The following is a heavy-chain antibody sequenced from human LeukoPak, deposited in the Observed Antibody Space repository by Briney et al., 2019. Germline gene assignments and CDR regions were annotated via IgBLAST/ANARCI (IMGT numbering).Heavy chain of an antibody. CDR2: IYPGDSDT. D-gene: IGHD5-24*01. J-gene: IGHJ6*03. V-gene: IGHV5-51*01. Sequence: KDGESLKISCKGSGYSFTSYWIGWVRQMPGKGLEWMGIIYPGDSDTRYSPSFQGQVTISADKSISTAYLQWSSLKASDTAMYYCARSSVEMATIGHHYYYYYMDVWGKGTTVTVSS. CDR1: GYSFTSYW. CDR3: ARSSVEMATIGHHYYYYYMDV.